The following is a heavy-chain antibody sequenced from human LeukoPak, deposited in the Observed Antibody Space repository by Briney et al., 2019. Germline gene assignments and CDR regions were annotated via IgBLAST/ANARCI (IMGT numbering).Heavy chain of an antibody. CDR1: GFTFSSYG. CDR2: IWYDGSNK. CDR3: AREGWHCNNGVCYHYYYYGMDV. J-gene: IGHJ6*01. D-gene: IGHD2-8*01. V-gene: IGHV3-33*01. Sequence: GRSLRLSCAASGFTFSSYGMHWVRQAPGKGLEWVAVIWYDGSNKYYADSVKGRLTISRDNSTNTLYLQMNRPRAEDKAVYYCAREGWHCNNGVCYHYYYYGMDVWGQGTTVTVSS.